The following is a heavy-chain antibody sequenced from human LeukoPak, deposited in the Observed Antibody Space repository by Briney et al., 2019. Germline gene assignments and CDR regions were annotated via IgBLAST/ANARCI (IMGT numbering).Heavy chain of an antibody. CDR2: IYSGGGT. D-gene: IGHD6-19*01. J-gene: IGHJ4*02. V-gene: IGHV3-66*01. CDR1: EFSVGSNY. CDR3: ARDLKSLSGWLSSVFDY. Sequence: GGSLRLSCAASEFSVGSNYMTWVRQAPGKGLEWVSLIYSGGGTYYADSVKGRFTISRDNAKNSLYLQMNSLRAEDTAVYYCARDLKSLSGWLSSVFDYWGQGTLVTVSS.